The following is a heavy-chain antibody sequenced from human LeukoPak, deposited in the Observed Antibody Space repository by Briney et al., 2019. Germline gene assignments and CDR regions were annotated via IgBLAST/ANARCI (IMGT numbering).Heavy chain of an antibody. CDR1: GFTFSSYS. J-gene: IGHJ6*03. CDR3: ARGYGHIVVASDPKYYYYMDV. D-gene: IGHD2-21*01. CDR2: ISSSSSTI. V-gene: IGHV3-48*04. Sequence: PGGSLRLSCAASGFTFSSYSMNWVRQAPGTGLEWVSYISSSSSTIYYADSVEGRFTISRDNAKNSLYLQMNSLRAEDTAVYYCARGYGHIVVASDPKYYYYMDVWGKGTTVTVSS.